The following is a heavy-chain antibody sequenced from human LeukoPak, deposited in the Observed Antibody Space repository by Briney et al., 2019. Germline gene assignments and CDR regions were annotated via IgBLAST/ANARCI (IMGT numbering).Heavy chain of an antibody. CDR2: ISGSGGST. V-gene: IGHV3-23*01. CDR1: GFTFSSYG. D-gene: IGHD6-13*01. J-gene: IGHJ4*02. Sequence: GGSLRLSCVASGFTFSSYGMSWVRQAPGKGLEWVSGISGSGGSTYYADSVKGRFTIPRDNSKNTLYLQMNSLGAEDTAIFYCARDNIVYSSSWYVGLDYWGQGTLATVSS. CDR3: ARDNIVYSSSWYVGLDY.